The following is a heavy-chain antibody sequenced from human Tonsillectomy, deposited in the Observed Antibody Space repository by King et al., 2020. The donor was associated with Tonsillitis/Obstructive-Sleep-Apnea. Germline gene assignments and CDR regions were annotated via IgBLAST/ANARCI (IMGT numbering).Heavy chain of an antibody. CDR1: GFSLSNARMG. V-gene: IGHV2-26*01. CDR2: IFSCDQK. J-gene: IGHJ4*02. CDR3: ARREMATGNFDF. D-gene: IGHD5-24*01. Sequence: VTLKESGPVRMKPTETLTLTCTVSGFSLSNARMGVSWIRQPPGKALEWLAHIFSCDQKFYSSSLKTRLTISKDTSKSQVVLTMTNMDPVDTATYYCARREMATGNFDFWGQGTLVTVSS.